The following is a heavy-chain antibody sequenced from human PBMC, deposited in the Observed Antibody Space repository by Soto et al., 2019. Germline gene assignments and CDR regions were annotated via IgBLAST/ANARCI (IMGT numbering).Heavy chain of an antibody. J-gene: IGHJ4*02. CDR2: IYAGGST. CDR3: AIGYVYGGNSLVY. CDR1: GFTVTSNY. D-gene: IGHD3-16*01. Sequence: GGSLRLSCAASGFTVTSNYMSWVRQAPGKGLEWVSLIYAGGSTHYVDSVKGRFTISRDYSKNILYLHMDSLRPNDTAVYYCAIGYVYGGNSLVYWGQGTLVTVSS. V-gene: IGHV3-53*05.